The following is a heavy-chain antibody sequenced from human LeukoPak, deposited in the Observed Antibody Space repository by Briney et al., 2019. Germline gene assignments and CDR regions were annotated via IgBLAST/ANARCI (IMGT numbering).Heavy chain of an antibody. D-gene: IGHD2-15*01. CDR3: ARDTHGMDV. J-gene: IGHJ6*02. CDR2: IYYSGST. CDR1: GSSISSYY. V-gene: IGHV4-59*01. Sequence: SETLSLTCTVSGSSISSYYWSWIRQPPGKGLEWIGYIYYSGSTNYNPSLKSRVTISVDTSKNQFSLKLSSVTAADTAVYYCARDTHGMDVWGQGTMVTVSS.